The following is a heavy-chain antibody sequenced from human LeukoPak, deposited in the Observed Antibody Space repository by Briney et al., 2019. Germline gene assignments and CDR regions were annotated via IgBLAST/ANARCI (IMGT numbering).Heavy chain of an antibody. D-gene: IGHD3-10*01. CDR1: GYTFTSYG. Sequence: GASVKVSCKASGYTFTSYGTSWVRQAPGQGLEWMGWISAYNGNTNYAQKLQGRVTMTTDTSTSTAYMELRSLRSDDTAVYYCARVNPLLLWFGELFSGWGQGTLVTVSS. J-gene: IGHJ4*02. CDR3: ARVNPLLLWFGELFSG. CDR2: ISAYNGNT. V-gene: IGHV1-18*01.